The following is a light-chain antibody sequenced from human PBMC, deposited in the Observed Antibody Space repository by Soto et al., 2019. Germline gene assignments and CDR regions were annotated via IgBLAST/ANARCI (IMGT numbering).Light chain of an antibody. Sequence: VVMTQSPGTLSVSPGESANLSCRASQSVKTNLAWYQQKVGQAPRLLIYGASTRAAGIPARFSASGSGTDFTLTISSLQSEDFAVYYCQQYDNWVTFGPGTKVDFK. V-gene: IGKV3-15*01. CDR3: QQYDNWVT. CDR2: GAS. J-gene: IGKJ3*01. CDR1: QSVKTN.